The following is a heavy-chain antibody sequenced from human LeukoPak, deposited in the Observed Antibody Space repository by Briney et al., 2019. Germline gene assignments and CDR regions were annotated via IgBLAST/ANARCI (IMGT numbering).Heavy chain of an antibody. CDR3: SRGLDRGYAYGPLE. V-gene: IGHV3-64*01. CDR1: GFTLSRHG. D-gene: IGHD5-18*01. Sequence: PGGSLRLSFAASGFTLSRHGMHWVRQAPGKGLEYISSISDNGGSTFYANSVKGRFTISRDNSNNMLYLQMGSLRVEDMAVYYCSRGLDRGYAYGPLEWGQGDLVTVSS. J-gene: IGHJ4*02. CDR2: ISDNGGST.